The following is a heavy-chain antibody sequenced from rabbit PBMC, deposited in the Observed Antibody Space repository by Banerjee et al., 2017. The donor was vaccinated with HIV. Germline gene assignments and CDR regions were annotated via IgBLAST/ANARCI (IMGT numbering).Heavy chain of an antibody. J-gene: IGHJ4*01. Sequence: QEQLEESGGDLVKPEGSLTLTCTASGFSFSSSYDMCWVRQAPGKGLEWIACIYTSSGSTDYASWVNGRFTISLDNAQNTVPLQMTNLTAADTATYFCARDLAGVIGWNFDLWGQGTLVTVS. CDR1: GFSFSSSYD. D-gene: IGHD4-1*01. V-gene: IGHV1S45*01. CDR3: ARDLAGVIGWNFDL. CDR2: IYTSSGST.